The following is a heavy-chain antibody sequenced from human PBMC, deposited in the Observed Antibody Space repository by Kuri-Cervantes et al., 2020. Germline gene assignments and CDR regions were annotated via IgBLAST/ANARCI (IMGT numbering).Heavy chain of an antibody. Sequence: GESLKISCAASGFTFSSYAMHWVRQAPGKGLEWVAVISYDGSNKYYADSVKGRFTISRDNSKNTLYLQMNSLRAEDTAVYYCARDIVVVVAATVAHWLDPWGQGTLVTVSS. D-gene: IGHD2-15*01. J-gene: IGHJ5*02. CDR3: ARDIVVVVAATVAHWLDP. CDR1: GFTFSSYA. CDR2: ISYDGSNK. V-gene: IGHV3-30-3*01.